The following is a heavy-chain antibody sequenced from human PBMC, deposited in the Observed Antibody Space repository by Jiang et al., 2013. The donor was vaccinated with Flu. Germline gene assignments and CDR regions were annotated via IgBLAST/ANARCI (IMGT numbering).Heavy chain of an antibody. CDR2: IWYDGSKK. CDR3: ARDPLWNELGFLDS. CDR1: RFAFDNFA. V-gene: IGHV3-33*01. Sequence: VQLVESGGGVVQPGKSLRLSCAASRFAFDNFAMHWVRQAPGKGLEWVALIWYDGSKKYYADSVKGRFTISRDNSENTVSLQMNSLTAEDTAVYYCARDPLWNELGFLDSWGQGTLVTVSS. D-gene: IGHD1-26*01. J-gene: IGHJ4*02.